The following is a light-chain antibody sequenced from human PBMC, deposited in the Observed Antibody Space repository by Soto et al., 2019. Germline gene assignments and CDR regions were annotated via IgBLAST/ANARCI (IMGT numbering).Light chain of an antibody. CDR1: QSVSMW. V-gene: IGKV1-5*01. CDR3: QQSGSPSGWT. CDR2: GAS. J-gene: IGKJ1*01. Sequence: DIQMTQSPSTLTASVGDRVTITCRVSQSVSMWLAWYQQKPGKAPNLLIYGASSLQSGVPSRFSGSGSGTDFTLTISRLEPEDFAVYYCQQSGSPSGWTFGRGTKVDI.